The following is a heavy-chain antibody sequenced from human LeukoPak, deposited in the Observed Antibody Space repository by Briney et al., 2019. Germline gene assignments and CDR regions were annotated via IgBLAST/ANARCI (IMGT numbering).Heavy chain of an antibody. V-gene: IGHV3-48*03. Sequence: PGGSLRLSCAASGFTFSSYEMNWVRQAPGKGLEWVSHIIGSGSTIYYADSVRDRFTISRDNAKNSLYLQMNSLRAEDTAVYYCASGGRSGWSYWGLGTLVTASA. J-gene: IGHJ4*02. CDR3: ASGGRSGWSY. D-gene: IGHD6-19*01. CDR1: GFTFSSYE. CDR2: IIGSGSTI.